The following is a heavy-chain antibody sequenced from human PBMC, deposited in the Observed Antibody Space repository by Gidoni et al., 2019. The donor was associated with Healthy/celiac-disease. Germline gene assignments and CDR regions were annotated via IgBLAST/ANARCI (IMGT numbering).Heavy chain of an antibody. D-gene: IGHD2-21*01. CDR3: ARRSALLCGGDCYYAFDI. CDR2: IYYSWST. Sequence: QLQLQESGPGLVKPSENLSLTCTVSDGSISSSSYYWGWIRQPPGKGLEWIGSIYYSWSTYYNPSLKSRVTISVDTSKNQFSLKLSSVTAADTAVYYCARRSALLCGGDCYYAFDIWGQGTMVTVSS. J-gene: IGHJ3*02. CDR1: DGSISSSSYY. V-gene: IGHV4-39*01.